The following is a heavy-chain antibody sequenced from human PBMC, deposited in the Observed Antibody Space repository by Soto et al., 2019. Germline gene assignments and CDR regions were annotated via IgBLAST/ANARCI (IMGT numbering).Heavy chain of an antibody. V-gene: IGHV4-59*01. Sequence: SETLYLTCTVSGGSISSNYWTWIRQPPGKGLEWIGYVYNSGSTNYNPSLKSRVTISEDTSKSQFSLKVNSMTAADTAVYYCARYRREAVAGYTLDNWGQGILVTVSS. CDR2: VYNSGST. CDR1: GGSISSNY. CDR3: ARYRREAVAGYTLDN. J-gene: IGHJ4*02. D-gene: IGHD6-13*01.